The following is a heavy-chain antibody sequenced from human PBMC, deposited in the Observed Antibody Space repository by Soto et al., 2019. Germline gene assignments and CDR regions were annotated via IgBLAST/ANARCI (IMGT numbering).Heavy chain of an antibody. D-gene: IGHD1-1*01. Sequence: PSETLSLTCAVYGGSFSGYYWSWIRQPPGKGLEWIGEINHSGSTNYDPSLKSRVTISVDTSKNQFSLKLSSVTAADTAVYYCAIRLTTGTKEGDYWGQGTLVTVS. CDR1: GGSFSGYY. CDR2: INHSGST. V-gene: IGHV4-34*01. CDR3: AIRLTTGTKEGDY. J-gene: IGHJ4*02.